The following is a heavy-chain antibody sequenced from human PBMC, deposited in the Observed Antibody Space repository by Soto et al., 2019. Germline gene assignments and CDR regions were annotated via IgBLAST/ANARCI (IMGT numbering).Heavy chain of an antibody. J-gene: IGHJ5*02. CDR3: ARDPDGSLEWHDGGWFDP. Sequence: SETLSLTCTVSGGSISSYYWSWIRQPPGKGLEWIGYIYYSGSTNYNPSLKSRVTISVATSKNQFSLKLSSVTAADTAVYYCARDPDGSLEWHDGGWFDPWGQGTLVTVSS. V-gene: IGHV4-59*01. CDR2: IYYSGST. CDR1: GGSISSYY. D-gene: IGHD3-3*01.